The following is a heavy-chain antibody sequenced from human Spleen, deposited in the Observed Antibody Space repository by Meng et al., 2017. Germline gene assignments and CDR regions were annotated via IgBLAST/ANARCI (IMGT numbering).Heavy chain of an antibody. D-gene: IGHD5-12*01. V-gene: IGHV4-59*12. J-gene: IGHJ4*02. Sequence: SETLSLTCTVSGGSISSYYRSWIRQPPGKGLEWIGYIYYSGSTNYNPSLKSRVTISVDTSKNQFSLKLSSVTAADTAVYYCARIVPPYSGYGEFDYWGQGTLVTVSS. CDR2: IYYSGST. CDR3: ARIVPPYSGYGEFDY. CDR1: GGSISSYY.